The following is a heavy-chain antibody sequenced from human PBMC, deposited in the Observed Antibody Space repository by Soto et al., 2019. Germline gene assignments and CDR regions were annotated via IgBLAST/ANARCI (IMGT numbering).Heavy chain of an antibody. J-gene: IGHJ4*02. CDR3: ARWSYLDY. D-gene: IGHD3-3*01. Sequence: PGGSLRLSCAASGFIFNDYAMSWVRQAPGQGLEWVSTIPGSGGHKVHAEYADSVKGRFSISRDTSQNTLYLQMNSLRADDTAIYYCARWSYLDYWGQGTRVTVSS. V-gene: IGHV3-23*01. CDR1: GFIFNDYA. CDR2: IPGSGGHKVHA.